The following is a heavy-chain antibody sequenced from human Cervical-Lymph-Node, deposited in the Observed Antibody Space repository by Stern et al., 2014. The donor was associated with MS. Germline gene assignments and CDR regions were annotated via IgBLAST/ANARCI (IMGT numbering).Heavy chain of an antibody. J-gene: IGHJ4*02. CDR2: IRGSDRST. CDR3: AKVYGSGPFDY. CDR1: GFTFSSYA. D-gene: IGHD6-19*01. V-gene: IGHV3-23*04. Sequence: EVHLVESGGTLVQPGGSLRLSCAASGFTFSSYAMSWVRQAPGKGLEWGSVIRGSDRSTFYADSVKGRFTISRDNSKNTLFLQMNSLRAEDTAVYYCAKVYGSGPFDYWGQGALVTVSS.